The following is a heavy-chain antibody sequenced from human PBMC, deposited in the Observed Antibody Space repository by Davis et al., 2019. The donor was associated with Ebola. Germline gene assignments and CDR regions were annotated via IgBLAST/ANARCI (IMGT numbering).Heavy chain of an antibody. D-gene: IGHD1-20*01. CDR1: GYTFTSYG. J-gene: IGHJ6*02. CDR2: INPNSGGT. V-gene: IGHV1-2*04. CDR3: AIGTRVTGTVGDLYYYYGMDV. Sequence: ASVKVSCKASGYTFTSYGISWVRQAPGQGLEWMGWINPNSGGTNYAQKFQGWVTMTRDTSISTAYMELSRLRSDDTAVYYCAIGTRVTGTVGDLYYYYGMDVWGQGTTVTVSS.